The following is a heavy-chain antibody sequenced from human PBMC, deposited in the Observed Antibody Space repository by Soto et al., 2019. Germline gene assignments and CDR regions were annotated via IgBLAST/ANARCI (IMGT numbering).Heavy chain of an antibody. Sequence: GGSLILSCAASGFTFSTYALHWVRQAPGKGLEWVAVMSYSGGNKAYVDSVKGRFTISRDNSKNTRYLQMNSLRAEDTAVYYCVRGAGEDIPVVVGARRGESATAVWGNGPTVPVSS. D-gene: IGHD2-15*01. J-gene: IGHJ6*04. V-gene: IGHV3-30-3*01. CDR1: GFTFSTYA. CDR2: MSYSGGNK. CDR3: VRGAGEDIPVVVGARRGESATAV.